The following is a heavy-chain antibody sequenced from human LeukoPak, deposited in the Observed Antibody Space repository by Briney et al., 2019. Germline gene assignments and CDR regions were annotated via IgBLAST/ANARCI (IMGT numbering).Heavy chain of an antibody. CDR3: AKDRGSSGPGAFDI. CDR1: GFTFSSYS. CDR2: ISSSSSYI. J-gene: IGHJ3*02. D-gene: IGHD6-6*01. V-gene: IGHV3-21*01. Sequence: GGSLRLSCAASGFTFSSYSMNWVRQAPGKGLEWVSSISSSSSYIYYADSVKGRFTISRDNAKNSLYLQMNSLRAEDTAVYYCAKDRGSSGPGAFDIWGLGTMVTVSS.